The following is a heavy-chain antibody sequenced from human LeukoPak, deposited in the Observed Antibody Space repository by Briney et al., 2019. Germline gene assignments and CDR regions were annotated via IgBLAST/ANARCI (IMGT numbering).Heavy chain of an antibody. Sequence: KPSETLSLTCAVYGGSFSGYYWSWIRQPPGKGLEWIGEINHSGSTNYNPSLKSRVTISVDTYKNQFSLKLSSVTAADTAVYYCARAPRRNYCSGGSCYPFDYWGQGTLVTVSS. D-gene: IGHD2-15*01. CDR3: ARAPRRNYCSGGSCYPFDY. V-gene: IGHV4-34*01. CDR1: GGSFSGYY. J-gene: IGHJ4*02. CDR2: INHSGST.